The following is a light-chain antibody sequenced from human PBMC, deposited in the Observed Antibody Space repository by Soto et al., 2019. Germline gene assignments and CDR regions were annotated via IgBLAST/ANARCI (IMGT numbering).Light chain of an antibody. V-gene: IGKV1-33*01. Sequence: DIQMTQSPSSLSASVGDRVTITCQASQDIKNYLNWYQQKSGKAPKLLIYDASDLETGVPSRFSGSGSGTDFTFTINSLQPEDIAAYYCQQYNNWPRTFGQGTKGDI. CDR3: QQYNNWPRT. CDR2: DAS. CDR1: QDIKNY. J-gene: IGKJ1*01.